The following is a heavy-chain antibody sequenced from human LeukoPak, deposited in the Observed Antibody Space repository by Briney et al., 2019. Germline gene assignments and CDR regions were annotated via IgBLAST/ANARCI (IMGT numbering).Heavy chain of an antibody. Sequence: SETLSLTCAVYGGSFSGYYWSWIRQPPGKGLEWIGYIYYSGSTNYNPSLKSRVTISVDTSKNQFSLKLSSVTAADTAMYYCASRRVVAAIDYWGQGTLVTVSS. J-gene: IGHJ4*02. D-gene: IGHD2-15*01. CDR2: IYYSGST. CDR3: ASRRVVAAIDY. V-gene: IGHV4-59*12. CDR1: GGSFSGYY.